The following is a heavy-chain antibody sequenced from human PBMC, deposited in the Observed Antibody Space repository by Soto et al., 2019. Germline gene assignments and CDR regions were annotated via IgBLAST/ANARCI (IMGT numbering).Heavy chain of an antibody. CDR1: GFTFSTYS. CDR2: ISYDGSNK. V-gene: IGHV3-30*18. J-gene: IGHJ6*02. Sequence: QVQLVESGGGVVQPGRSLRLSCAASGFTFSTYSMHWVRQAPGKGLEWVAVISYDGSNKYYADSVKGRFTISRDNSKNTLYLQMNSLRAEDTAVYYCAKGGRDGYNYYYYDMDVWGQGTTVTVSS. CDR3: AKGGRDGYNYYYYDMDV. D-gene: IGHD5-12*01.